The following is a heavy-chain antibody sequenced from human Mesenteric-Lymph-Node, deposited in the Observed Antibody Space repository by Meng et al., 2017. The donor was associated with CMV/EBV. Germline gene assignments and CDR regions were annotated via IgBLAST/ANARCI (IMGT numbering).Heavy chain of an antibody. V-gene: IGHV4-4*02. CDR2: IYHSGST. CDR3: AREISSGYEFGFDY. J-gene: IGHJ4*02. CDR1: GGSISSTNW. Sequence: SETLSLTCAVSGGSISSTNWWSWVRQPPGKGLEWIGEIYHSGSTYYNPSLKSRVTISVDKSKNQFSLKLSSVTAADMAVYYCAREISSGYEFGFDYWGQGTLVTVSS. D-gene: IGHD3-22*01.